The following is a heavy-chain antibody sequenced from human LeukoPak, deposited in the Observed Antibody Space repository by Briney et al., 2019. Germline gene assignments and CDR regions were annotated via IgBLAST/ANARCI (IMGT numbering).Heavy chain of an antibody. CDR3: ARGVPTLNY. J-gene: IGHJ4*02. CDR2: IYTSGST. D-gene: IGHD3-10*01. CDR1: DASTTNYY. Sequence: PSDTLSLTCTVSDASTTNYYWGWIRQPAGKGLEWIGRIYTSGSTDYNPSLRSRLTISVDTSKNQFSLKLSSVTAADTAVYYCARGVPTLNYWGQGTLVTVSS. V-gene: IGHV4-4*07.